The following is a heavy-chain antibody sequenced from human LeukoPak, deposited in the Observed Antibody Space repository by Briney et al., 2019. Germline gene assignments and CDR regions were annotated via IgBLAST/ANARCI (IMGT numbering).Heavy chain of an antibody. CDR3: AREPIDGDCQFDY. Sequence: GGSLRLSCVVSGFSFSSYGFHWVRQAPGKGLEWVAVISNNGGYKHYTDSVKGRFTISRDDSKNTLYLQMNSLRAEDEALYYCAREPIDGDCQFDYWGQGPLVTVSS. J-gene: IGHJ4*02. V-gene: IGHV3-30*12. CDR1: GFSFSSYG. CDR2: ISNNGGYK. D-gene: IGHD2-21*02.